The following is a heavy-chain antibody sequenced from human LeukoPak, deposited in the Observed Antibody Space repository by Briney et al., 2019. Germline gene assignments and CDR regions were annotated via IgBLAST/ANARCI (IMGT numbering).Heavy chain of an antibody. CDR1: GGSFSGYY. J-gene: IGHJ3*02. D-gene: IGHD3-16*02. CDR3: ARGLYDYVWGSYRSQDAFDI. V-gene: IGHV4-34*01. Sequence: SETLSLTCAVYGGSFSGYYWSWIRQPPGKGLEWIGEINHSGSTNYNPSLKSRVTISVDTSKNQFSLKLSSVTAADTAVYYCARGLYDYVWGSYRSQDAFDIWGQGTMVTVSS. CDR2: INHSGST.